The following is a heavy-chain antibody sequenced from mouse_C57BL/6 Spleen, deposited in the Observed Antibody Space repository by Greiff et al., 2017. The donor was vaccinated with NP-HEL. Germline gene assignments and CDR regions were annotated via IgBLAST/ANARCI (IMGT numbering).Heavy chain of an antibody. D-gene: IGHD2-14*01. Sequence: QVQLKQPGAELVKPGASVKLSCKASGYTFTSYWMHWVKQRPGQGLEWIGMIHPNSGSTNYNEKFKSKATLTVDKSSSTAYMQLSSLTSEDSAVYYCARVRRYYAMDYWGQGTSVTVSS. J-gene: IGHJ4*01. V-gene: IGHV1-64*01. CDR1: GYTFTSYW. CDR3: ARVRRYYAMDY. CDR2: IHPNSGST.